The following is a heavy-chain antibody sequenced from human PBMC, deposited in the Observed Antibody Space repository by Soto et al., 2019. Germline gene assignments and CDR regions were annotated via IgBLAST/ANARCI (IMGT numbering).Heavy chain of an antibody. CDR1: GGTFSSYA. CDR3: ASWVSSKGMNWFDP. D-gene: IGHD3-10*01. Sequence: GASVKVSCKASGGTFSSYAISWVRQAPGQGLEWMGGIIPIFGTANYAQKFQGRVTITADESTSTAYMELSSLRSEDTAVYYCASWVSSKGMNWFDPWGQGTLVTVSS. CDR2: IIPIFGTA. V-gene: IGHV1-69*13. J-gene: IGHJ5*02.